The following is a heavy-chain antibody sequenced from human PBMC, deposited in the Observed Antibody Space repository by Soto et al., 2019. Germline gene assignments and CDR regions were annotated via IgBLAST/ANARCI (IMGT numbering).Heavy chain of an antibody. Sequence: EVQLVESGGGLVQPGGSLRLSCAASGFTVSSYWMSWVRQAPGKGQERVANIKQDGSEKYYVDSVKGRFTISRDNAKNSLYLQMNSLRAEDTAVYYCARGRDDYVWGSYRAGVYWGRVTLVTVSS. J-gene: IGHJ4*02. CDR3: ARGRDDYVWGSYRAGVY. CDR1: GFTVSSYW. D-gene: IGHD3-16*02. CDR2: IKQDGSEK. V-gene: IGHV3-7*03.